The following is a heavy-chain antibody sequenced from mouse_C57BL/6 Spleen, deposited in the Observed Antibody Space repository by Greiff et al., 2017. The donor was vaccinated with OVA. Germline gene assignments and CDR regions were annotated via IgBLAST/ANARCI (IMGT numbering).Heavy chain of an antibody. CDR3: ARFGLLRGYFDY. CDR2: ISSGSSTI. Sequence: VQLKESGGGLVKPGGSLKLSCAASGFTFSDYGMHWVRQAPEKGLEWVAYISSGSSTIYYADTVKGRFTISRDNAKNTLFLQMTSLRSEDTAMYYCARFGLLRGYFDYWGQGTTLTVSS. V-gene: IGHV5-17*01. J-gene: IGHJ2*01. D-gene: IGHD2-3*01. CDR1: GFTFSDYG.